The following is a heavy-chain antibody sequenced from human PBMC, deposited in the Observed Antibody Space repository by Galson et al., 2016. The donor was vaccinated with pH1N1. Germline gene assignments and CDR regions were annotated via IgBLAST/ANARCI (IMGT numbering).Heavy chain of an antibody. CDR3: ARGNKWNDEGQFAD. Sequence: QSGAEVKKPGESLKISCRGSGYSFTNYWIAWVRQMPGKGLEWVGIIYPGDSDTRYSPSFQGRVTISADKSITTAYLQWGSLKASDTAMDYCARGNKWNDEGQFADWGQGTLVTVSS. V-gene: IGHV5-51*01. D-gene: IGHD1-20*01. CDR1: GYSFTNYW. CDR2: IYPGDSDT. J-gene: IGHJ4*02.